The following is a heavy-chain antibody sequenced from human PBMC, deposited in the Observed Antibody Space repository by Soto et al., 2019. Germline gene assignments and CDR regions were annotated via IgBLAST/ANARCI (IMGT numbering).Heavy chain of an antibody. CDR2: ISAYNGNT. Sequence: ASVKLSCKASGYTFTSYGISWVRQAPGQGLEWMGWISAYNGNTNYAQKLQGRVTMTTDTSTSTAYMELSSLRSDDTAGNYCAKDWARGYYDSSGYIWEVGAFDIWGQGTMVTVSS. V-gene: IGHV1-18*01. J-gene: IGHJ3*02. CDR3: AKDWARGYYDSSGYIWEVGAFDI. CDR1: GYTFTSYG. D-gene: IGHD3-22*01.